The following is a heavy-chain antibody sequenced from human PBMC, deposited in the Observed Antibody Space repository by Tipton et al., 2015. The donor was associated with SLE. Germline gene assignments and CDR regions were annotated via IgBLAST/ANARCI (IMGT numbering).Heavy chain of an antibody. D-gene: IGHD3-3*01. CDR3: ARNVRFLEYLVDV. CDR2: FDYSGSP. J-gene: IGHJ6*02. CDR1: GSSLSTGYYY. V-gene: IGHV4-61*01. Sequence: TLSLTCTVSGSSLSTGYYYWTWIRQHPGKGLEWIGYFDYSGSPNYNPSLKRRVTISVDTSKNQFSLRLNSVTAADTAVYYCARNVRFLEYLVDVWGQGTTVTVSS.